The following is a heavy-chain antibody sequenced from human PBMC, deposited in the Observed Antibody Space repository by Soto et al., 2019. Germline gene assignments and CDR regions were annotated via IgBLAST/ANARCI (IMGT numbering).Heavy chain of an antibody. V-gene: IGHV3-15*07. CDR2: IKSKTDGGTT. Sequence: SVSNAWMNLVRQAPGTGLEWVGRIKSKTDGGTTDYAAPVKGRFTISRDDSKNPLYLQMNSLKTEDTAVSYCTTAAFYSFDYWGQGTLVTLSA. J-gene: IGHJ4*02. CDR3: TTAAFYSFDY. D-gene: IGHD3-3*02. CDR1: SVSNAW.